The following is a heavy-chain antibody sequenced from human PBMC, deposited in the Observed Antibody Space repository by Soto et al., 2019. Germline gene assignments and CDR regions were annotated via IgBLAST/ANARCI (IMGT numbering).Heavy chain of an antibody. J-gene: IGHJ4*02. D-gene: IGHD2-2*01. CDR2: IDPKSGDT. CDR3: ARDGGAYCSRTSCQAVFDY. Sequence: GASVKVSCKASGYTFTGYYIHWVRQAPGQGLEWMGWIDPKSGDTDYVQKFQGRVAMTRDTSIRTAYMEMSRLRSDNDTAVYYCARDGGAYCSRTSCQAVFDYWGQGTLVTVSS. V-gene: IGHV1-2*02. CDR1: GYTFTGYY.